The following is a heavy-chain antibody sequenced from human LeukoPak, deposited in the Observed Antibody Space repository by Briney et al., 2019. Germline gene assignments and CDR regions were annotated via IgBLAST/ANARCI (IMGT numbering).Heavy chain of an antibody. J-gene: IGHJ4*02. CDR2: IYSGGST. V-gene: IGHV3-53*01. D-gene: IGHD2-15*01. Sequence: PGGSLRLSCAASGFTVSSNYMSWVRQAPGKGLEWVSVIYSGGSTYYADSVKGGFPISRANSKNTLYLHLHSLRAADTAVYYCARVYYCSGGTCYSGPPPYWGQGPLVPVSS. CDR1: GFTVSSNY. CDR3: ARVYYCSGGTCYSGPPPY.